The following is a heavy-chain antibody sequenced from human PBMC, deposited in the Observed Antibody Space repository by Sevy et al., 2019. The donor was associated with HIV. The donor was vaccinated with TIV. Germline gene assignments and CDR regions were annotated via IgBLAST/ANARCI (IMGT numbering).Heavy chain of an antibody. V-gene: IGHV3-30-3*01. Sequence: GGSLRLSCVASGFAFSTHAMHWVRQAPDKGLEWVAVISYDGTNKNYADSVKDRFTISRDNSRHTLYLQMNSLGADDTAVYYCAREFTGWDLHHEYWGQGTLVTVSS. J-gene: IGHJ4*02. CDR3: AREFTGWDLHHEY. D-gene: IGHD1-26*01. CDR1: GFAFSTHA. CDR2: ISYDGTNK.